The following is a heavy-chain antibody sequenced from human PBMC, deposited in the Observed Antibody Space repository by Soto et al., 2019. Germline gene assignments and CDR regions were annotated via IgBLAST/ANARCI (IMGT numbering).Heavy chain of an antibody. V-gene: IGHV4-31*03. J-gene: IGHJ5*02. D-gene: IGHD3-16*01. Sequence: QVQLQESGPGLVKPSQTLSLTCTVSGGSISSGGYYWSWIRQHPGKGLEWIGYIYYSGSTYYNPSLKSRVTISVDTSKNQFSLKLSSVTAADTAVYYCARDQRIMITFGKDPEVHNWFDPWGQGTLVTVSS. CDR3: ARDQRIMITFGKDPEVHNWFDP. CDR1: GGSISSGGYY. CDR2: IYYSGST.